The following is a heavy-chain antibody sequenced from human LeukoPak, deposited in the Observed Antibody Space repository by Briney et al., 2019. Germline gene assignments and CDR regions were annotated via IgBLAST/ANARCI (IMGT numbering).Heavy chain of an antibody. CDR2: IKQDGSQR. J-gene: IGHJ4*02. Sequence: GGSLRLSCAASGFTFSSYAMSWVRQAPGKGLEWVANIKQDGSQRYYVDSVKGRFTISRDNAKNSLYLQMNSLRVEDTAVYYCARDVLGRSGEQLDYWGQGTLVTVSS. D-gene: IGHD3-3*01. CDR1: GFTFSSYA. V-gene: IGHV3-7*03. CDR3: ARDVLGRSGEQLDY.